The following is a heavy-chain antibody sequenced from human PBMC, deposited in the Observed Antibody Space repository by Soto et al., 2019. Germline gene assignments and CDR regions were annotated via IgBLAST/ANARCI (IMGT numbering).Heavy chain of an antibody. CDR1: GFSLSNAGLG. Sequence: QVTVKESGPVLVKPTETLTLTCTVSGFSLSNAGLGVSWIRQPPGKALEWLAHIFSNDEKSYSTSLKSRLTISKATSISHVVLTMTNMDPVYTATYYCASTYSTSCYWFDPWGQGTLVTVAS. J-gene: IGHJ5*02. D-gene: IGHD6-13*01. CDR3: ASTYSTSCYWFDP. V-gene: IGHV2-26*04. CDR2: IFSNDEK.